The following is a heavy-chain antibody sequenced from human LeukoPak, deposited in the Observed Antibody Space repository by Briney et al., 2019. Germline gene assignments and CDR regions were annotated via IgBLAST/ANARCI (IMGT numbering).Heavy chain of an antibody. CDR2: IWYDGSNK. CDR1: RFTFSSYG. V-gene: IGHV3-33*01. Sequence: PGGSLRLSCAASRFTFSSYGMHWVRQAPGKGLEWVAVIWYDGSNKYYADSVKGRFTISRDNSKNTLYLQMNSLRAEDTAVYYCATTYYYDSSGYLWAYWGQGTLVTVSS. CDR3: ATTYYYDSSGYLWAY. J-gene: IGHJ4*02. D-gene: IGHD3-22*01.